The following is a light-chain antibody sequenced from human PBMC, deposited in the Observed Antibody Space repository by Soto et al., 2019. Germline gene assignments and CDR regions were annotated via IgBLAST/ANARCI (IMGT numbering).Light chain of an antibody. CDR1: SSNIGRNT. Sequence: QSVLTQPPSASGTPGQRVTIPCSGSSSNIGRNTVNWYQRLPGAAPRLLVYRNNQRPSGVPDRFSGSKSGTSASLAISGLQSEDEADYYCAPWDDSLSGVEFGGGTKVTVL. J-gene: IGLJ3*02. CDR2: RNN. V-gene: IGLV1-44*01. CDR3: APWDDSLSGVE.